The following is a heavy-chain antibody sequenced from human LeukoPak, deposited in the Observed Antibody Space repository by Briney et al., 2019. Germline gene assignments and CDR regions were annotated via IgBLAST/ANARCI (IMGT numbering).Heavy chain of an antibody. Sequence: ASVKVSCKASGYTFTSYGISWVRQAPGQGLEWMGWISAYNGNTNYAQKLQGRVTMTTDTSTSTAYMELRSLRSDDTAVYYCARDLTTMVRGAPDYWGQGTLVTVSS. J-gene: IGHJ4*02. CDR1: GYTFTSYG. D-gene: IGHD3-10*01. CDR2: ISAYNGNT. CDR3: ARDLTTMVRGAPDY. V-gene: IGHV1-18*01.